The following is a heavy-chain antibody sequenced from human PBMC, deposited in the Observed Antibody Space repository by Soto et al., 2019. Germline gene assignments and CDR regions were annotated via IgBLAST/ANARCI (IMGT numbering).Heavy chain of an antibody. J-gene: IGHJ6*02. CDR3: VRPLPSGQTHARDV. CDR2: IYNDGTT. D-gene: IGHD3-10*01. Sequence: GGSLRLSCVASGLPVAGSYMAWVRQAPGKGLEWASVIYNDGTTYYSQSVEGRFTISRDTSKNTLYLQMDRLRDEDTAVYYCVRPLPSGQTHARDVWGQGTTVTGLL. CDR1: GLPVAGSY. V-gene: IGHV3-53*01.